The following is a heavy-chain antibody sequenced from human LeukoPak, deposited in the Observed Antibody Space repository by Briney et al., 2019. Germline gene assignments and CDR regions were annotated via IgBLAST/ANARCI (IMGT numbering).Heavy chain of an antibody. D-gene: IGHD2-2*01. CDR1: GGSISSYY. CDR2: IYYSGST. Sequence: SETLSLTCTVSGGSISSYYWSWIRQPPGKGLEGIGYIYYSGSTNYNPSLKSRVTISVDTSKNQFSLKLSSVTAADTAVYYCARLGDCSSTSCPNYNWFDPWGQGTLVTVSS. J-gene: IGHJ5*02. CDR3: ARLGDCSSTSCPNYNWFDP. V-gene: IGHV4-59*01.